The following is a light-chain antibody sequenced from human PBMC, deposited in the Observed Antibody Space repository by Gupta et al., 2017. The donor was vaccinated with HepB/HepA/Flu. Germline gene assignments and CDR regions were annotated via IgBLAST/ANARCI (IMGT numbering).Light chain of an antibody. J-gene: IGKJ1*01. Sequence: VLTQSPGTLSLSPGETATLSCRTSQSVSSSFLAWYQQKPGQAPRLLIYGASSRATGIPDRFSGRGSVTDFTLTISRLEPDDFAVYFCQQYGDSPQTFGQGTKVEIE. V-gene: IGKV3-20*01. CDR1: QSVSSSF. CDR2: GAS. CDR3: QQYGDSPQT.